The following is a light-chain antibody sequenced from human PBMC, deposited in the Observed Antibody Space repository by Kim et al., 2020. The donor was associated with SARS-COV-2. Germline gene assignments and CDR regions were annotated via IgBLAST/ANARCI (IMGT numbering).Light chain of an antibody. CDR2: WAS. V-gene: IGKV4-1*01. CDR3: QQYYSTPGS. CDR1: QSVLYSSNNKNY. Sequence: RATINCKSSQSVLYSSNNKNYLAWYQQKPGQPPKLLIYWASTRESGVPDRFSGSGSGTDFTLTISSLQADDVAVYYCQQYYSTPGSFGQGTKLEI. J-gene: IGKJ2*03.